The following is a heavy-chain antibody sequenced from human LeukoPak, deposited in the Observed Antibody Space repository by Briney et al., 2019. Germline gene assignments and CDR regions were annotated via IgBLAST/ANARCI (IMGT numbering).Heavy chain of an antibody. CDR3: ARHSLQQMNYFDY. Sequence: SETLSLTCTVSGGSFSSSSYYSGWIRQPPGKGLEWIGSIYYSGSTFYNPSLKSRVTISLDTSKNQFSLKLSSVTSADTAVYYCARHSLQQMNYFDYWGQGTLVTVSS. V-gene: IGHV4-39*01. CDR2: IYYSGST. D-gene: IGHD6-13*01. J-gene: IGHJ4*02. CDR1: GGSFSSSSYY.